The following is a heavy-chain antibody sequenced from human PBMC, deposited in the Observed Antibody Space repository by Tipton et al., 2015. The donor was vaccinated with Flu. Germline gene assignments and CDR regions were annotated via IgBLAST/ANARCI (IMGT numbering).Heavy chain of an antibody. CDR1: GGSINDYY. J-gene: IGHJ6*02. V-gene: IGHV4-59*01. CDR3: ARESLPDYYYYYGMDV. Sequence: TLSLTCTVSGGSINDYYWSWIRQPPGKGLEWIGYIYYSGSTNYNPSLKRRVIISGDTSKNQISLKLSSVTAADTAVYYCARESLPDYYYYYGMDVWGQGTTVTVSS. CDR2: IYYSGST.